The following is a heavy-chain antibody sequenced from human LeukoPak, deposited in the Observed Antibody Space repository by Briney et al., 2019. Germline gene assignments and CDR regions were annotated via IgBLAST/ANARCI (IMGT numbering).Heavy chain of an antibody. CDR3: ARGDTALDY. CDR2: INHSGST. Sequence: KPSETLSLTCAVYGGSFSGYYWSWIRQPPGKGLEWIGEINHSGSTNYNPSLKSRVTISVDTSKNQFSLKLSSVTAADTAVYYCARGDTALDYWGQGTLVTVSS. V-gene: IGHV4-34*01. J-gene: IGHJ4*02. CDR1: GGSFSGYY. D-gene: IGHD5-18*01.